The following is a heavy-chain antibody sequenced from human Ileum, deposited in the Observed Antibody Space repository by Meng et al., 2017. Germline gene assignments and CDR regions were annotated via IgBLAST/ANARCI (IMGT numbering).Heavy chain of an antibody. CDR2: VYPGDSET. V-gene: IGHV5-51*01. J-gene: IGHJ4*02. Sequence: GESLKISCKASGYKFVGYWIGWVRQRPGKGLEWMGVVYPGDSETTYSPSFQGQVTISADTSDNTAYLQWNSLKPSDSAVYYCARILWFGERKFDYWGQGKLVNVSS. CDR1: GYKFVGYW. D-gene: IGHD3-10*01. CDR3: ARILWFGERKFDY.